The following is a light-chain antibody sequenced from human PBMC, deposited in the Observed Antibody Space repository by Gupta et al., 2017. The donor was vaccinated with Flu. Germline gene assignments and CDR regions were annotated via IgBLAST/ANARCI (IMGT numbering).Light chain of an antibody. CDR3: MHSTRWPWT. CDR2: KAS. CDR1: ESLVYSDGDSY. J-gene: IGKJ1*01. Sequence: AVMTQSPLSLPVTLGQQASISCRSSESLVYSDGDSYVSWFHQRPGQSPRRLIYKASNRDSGVPDRISGSGSGTDFTLKISRGEAEDVGVYYCMHSTRWPWTFGQGTKVEI. V-gene: IGKV2-30*01.